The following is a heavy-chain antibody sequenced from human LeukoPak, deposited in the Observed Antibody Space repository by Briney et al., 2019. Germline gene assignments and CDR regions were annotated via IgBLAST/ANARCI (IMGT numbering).Heavy chain of an antibody. V-gene: IGHV1-18*01. CDR1: GYTFISYG. J-gene: IGHJ4*02. CDR3: ARVPIGYYESGAYPYYCDY. Sequence: GASVKVSCKTSGYTFISYGISWVRQAPGQGLEWMGWINGDNGNTKYAQNLQGRVTMTADTSTSTAYMELRSLRSDDTAVYYCARVPIGYYESGAYPYYCDYWGQGTLVTVSS. D-gene: IGHD3-22*01. CDR2: INGDNGNT.